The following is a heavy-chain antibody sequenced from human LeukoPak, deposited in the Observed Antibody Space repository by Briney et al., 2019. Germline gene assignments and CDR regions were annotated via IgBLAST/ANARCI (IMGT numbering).Heavy chain of an antibody. CDR2: IYHSGST. J-gene: IGHJ4*02. D-gene: IGHD4-23*01. Sequence: PSQTLSLTCTVSGGSISSGGYYWSWIRQPPGKGLEWIGYIYHSGSTYYNPSLKSRVTISVDTSKNQFSLKLSSVTAADTAVYYCARHGTRTYGGNSLYFDYWGQGTLVTVSS. CDR3: ARHGTRTYGGNSLYFDY. CDR1: GGSISSGGYY. V-gene: IGHV4-30-2*01.